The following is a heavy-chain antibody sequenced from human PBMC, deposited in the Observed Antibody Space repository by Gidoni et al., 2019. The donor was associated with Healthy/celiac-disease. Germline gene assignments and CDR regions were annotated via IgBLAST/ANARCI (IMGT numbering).Heavy chain of an antibody. CDR3: ARAGDYYDSSGYYSPIDY. CDR2: IYYSGST. Sequence: QLQLQESGPGLVKPSETTSPTCTVPLGSISSSSYYWGWIRQPPGKGLEWIGSIYYSGSTYYNPSLKSRVTISVDTSKNQFSLKLSSVTAADTAVYYCARAGDYYDSSGYYSPIDYWGQGTLVTVSS. CDR1: LGSISSSSYY. J-gene: IGHJ4*02. V-gene: IGHV4-39*07. D-gene: IGHD3-22*01.